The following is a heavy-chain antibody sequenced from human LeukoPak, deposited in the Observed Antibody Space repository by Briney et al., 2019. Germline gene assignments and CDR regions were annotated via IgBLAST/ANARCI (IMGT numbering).Heavy chain of an antibody. CDR1: GFTFSSYS. D-gene: IGHD5-12*01. Sequence: GESLRLSCAASGFTFSSYSMNWVRQAPGKGLEWVSYISGSSSTIYYADSVKGRFTISGDNAKNSLYLQMNSLRAEDTAVYYCARAALVAMISWGQGTLVTVSS. J-gene: IGHJ5*02. V-gene: IGHV3-48*01. CDR3: ARAALVAMIS. CDR2: ISGSSSTI.